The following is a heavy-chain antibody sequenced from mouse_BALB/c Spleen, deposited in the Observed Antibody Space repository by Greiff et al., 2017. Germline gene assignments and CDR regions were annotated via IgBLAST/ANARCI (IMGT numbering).Heavy chain of an antibody. V-gene: IGHV2-9*02. CDR1: GFSLTSYG. J-gene: IGHJ3*01. D-gene: IGHD2-12*01. CDR3: AKGDDRGFAY. CDR2: IWAGGST. Sequence: QVQLQQSGPGLVAPSQSLSITCTVSGFSLTSYGVHWVRQPPGKGLEWLGVIWAGGSTNYNSALMSRLSISKDNSKSQVFLKMNSLQTDDTAMYYCAKGDDRGFAYWGQGTLVTVSA.